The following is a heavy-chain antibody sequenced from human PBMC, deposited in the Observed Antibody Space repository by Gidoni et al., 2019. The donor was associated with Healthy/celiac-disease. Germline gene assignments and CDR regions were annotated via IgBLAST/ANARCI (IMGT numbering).Heavy chain of an antibody. CDR3: AKLEYGLNAFDI. D-gene: IGHD6-6*01. CDR1: GFTFSSYA. V-gene: IGHV3-23*01. CDR2: ISGSGGST. Sequence: EVQMLEPGGGLVQPGGCLCLSCAVSGFTFSSYAMSWGRQAPGKGLEWVAAISGSGGSTYYADSVRGRFTISRDNSKNTLYLQMNSLRAEDTAVYYCAKLEYGLNAFDIWGQGTMVTVSS. J-gene: IGHJ3*02.